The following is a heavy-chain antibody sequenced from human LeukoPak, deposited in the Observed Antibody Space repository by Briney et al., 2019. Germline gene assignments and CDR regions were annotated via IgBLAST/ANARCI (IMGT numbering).Heavy chain of an antibody. V-gene: IGHV1-2*02. J-gene: IGHJ4*02. Sequence: ASVKVSCKASGYTFTGYYMHWVRHAPGQGLEWMGWINPNRGGTNYAQKFQGRVTMTRDTSISTAYMELSRLRSDDTAVYYCASSRSYEFDFDYWGQGTLVTVSS. D-gene: IGHD1-26*01. CDR1: GYTFTGYY. CDR3: ASSRSYEFDFDY. CDR2: INPNRGGT.